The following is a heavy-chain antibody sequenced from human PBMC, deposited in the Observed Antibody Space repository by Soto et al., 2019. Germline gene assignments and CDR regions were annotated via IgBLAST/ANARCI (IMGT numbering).Heavy chain of an antibody. V-gene: IGHV3-23*01. Sequence: EVQLLESGGGLVQPGGSLRLSCAASGFTFSSYAMSWVRQAPGKGLEWVSGISDSGGSTYYADSVKGRFTISRDNSKNTLYLQMNSLRAEEKAVYYCANGCGGTCYSRIHYWGQGTLVTVSS. CDR2: ISDSGGST. J-gene: IGHJ4*02. D-gene: IGHD2-15*01. CDR3: ANGCGGTCYSRIHY. CDR1: GFTFSSYA.